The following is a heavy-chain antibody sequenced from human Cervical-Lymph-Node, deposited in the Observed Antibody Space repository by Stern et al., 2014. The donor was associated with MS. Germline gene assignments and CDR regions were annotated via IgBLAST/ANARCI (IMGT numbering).Heavy chain of an antibody. CDR2: FDPEQGET. Sequence: VQLVESGAEVKKPGASVKVSCKGSGYTLREISMPWVRQAPGKGLEWMGGFDPEQGETRYAQKFQGRVTMAEDRSTDTAYMELSSLRSEDTAVYYCATHRGRVTYYYGMDVWGQGTTVTVSS. J-gene: IGHJ6*02. CDR1: GYTLREIS. V-gene: IGHV1-24*01. D-gene: IGHD2-21*02. CDR3: ATHRGRVTYYYGMDV.